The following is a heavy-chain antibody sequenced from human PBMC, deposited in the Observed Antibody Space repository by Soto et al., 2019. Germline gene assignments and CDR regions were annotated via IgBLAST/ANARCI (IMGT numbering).Heavy chain of an antibody. CDR2: IYYSGST. D-gene: IGHD5-18*01. Sequence: PSETLSLTCTVSGGSISSSSYYWGWIRQPPGKGLEWIGCIYYSGSTNYNPSLKSRVTISVDTSKNQFSLKLSSVTAADTAVYYCARGIQLWAPFDYWGQGTLVTVPS. J-gene: IGHJ4*02. V-gene: IGHV4-39*07. CDR3: ARGIQLWAPFDY. CDR1: GGSISSSSYY.